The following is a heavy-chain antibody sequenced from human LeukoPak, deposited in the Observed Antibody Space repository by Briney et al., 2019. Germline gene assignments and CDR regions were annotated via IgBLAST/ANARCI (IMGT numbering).Heavy chain of an antibody. D-gene: IGHD3-3*01. CDR1: GGTFSSYA. Sequence: SVKVSCKASGGTFSSYAISWVRQAPGQGLEWMGGIIPIFGTANYAQKFQGRVTITTDESTSTAYMELSSLRSEDTAVYYCAREYVTIFGTGRVARFDPWGQGTLVNVSS. J-gene: IGHJ5*02. CDR3: AREYVTIFGTGRVARFDP. V-gene: IGHV1-69*05. CDR2: IIPIFGTA.